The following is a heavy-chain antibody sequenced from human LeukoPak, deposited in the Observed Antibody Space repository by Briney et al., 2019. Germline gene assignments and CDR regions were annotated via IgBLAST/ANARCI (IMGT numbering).Heavy chain of an antibody. J-gene: IGHJ4*02. D-gene: IGHD1-7*01. CDR1: GFTFSNAL. Sequence: GGSLRLSCAASGFTFSNALMSWVRQAPGKGLEWVGRIKSKTDGGTTDYAAPVKGRFTISRDDSKNTLYLQMNSLKTEDTAVYYCTTFELELYLNTKVVDYWGQGTLATVSS. V-gene: IGHV3-15*01. CDR2: IKSKTDGGTT. CDR3: TTFELELYLNTKVVDY.